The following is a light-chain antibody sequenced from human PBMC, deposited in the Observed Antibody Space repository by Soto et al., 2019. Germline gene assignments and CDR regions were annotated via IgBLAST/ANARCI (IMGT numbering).Light chain of an antibody. V-gene: IGKV3D-20*02. CDR1: RSLDSGQ. CDR2: DAF. CDR3: QVRSNPIA. J-gene: IGKJ5*01. Sequence: MVLTQSPGTLSLSPGYSATLSCRASRSLDSGQLAWYQQKVGRAPRLLNHDAFMRATGIPDRFSGSGSGTDFTLTISSLEPEDFAVYYSQVRSNPIAFGQGTLLEIK.